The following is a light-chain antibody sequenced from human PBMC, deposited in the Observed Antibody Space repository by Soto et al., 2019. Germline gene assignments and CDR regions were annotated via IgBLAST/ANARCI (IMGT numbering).Light chain of an antibody. J-gene: IGKJ1*01. Sequence: EIVMTQSPATLSVSAGERPTLSCRASETVSSNLAWYQQKLGQAPRLLIYGASTRATGIPARFSGSGSGTEFTLTISSLQSEDFAVYYCQQYNNWPRTFGQGTKVDIK. CDR1: ETVSSN. CDR3: QQYNNWPRT. V-gene: IGKV3-15*01. CDR2: GAS.